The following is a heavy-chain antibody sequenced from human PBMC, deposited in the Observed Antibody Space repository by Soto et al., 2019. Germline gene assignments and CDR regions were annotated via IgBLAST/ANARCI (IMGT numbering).Heavy chain of an antibody. CDR1: GGSISSGGYS. CDR3: ASGSGYSYGSVDY. J-gene: IGHJ4*02. V-gene: IGHV4-30-2*01. CDR2: IYHSGST. Sequence: KPSETLSLTCAVSGGSISSGGYSWSWIRQPPGKGLEWIGYIYHSGSTYYNPSLKSRVTISVDRSKNQFSLKLSSVTAADTAVYYCASGSGYSYGSVDYWGQGTLVTVPS. D-gene: IGHD5-18*01.